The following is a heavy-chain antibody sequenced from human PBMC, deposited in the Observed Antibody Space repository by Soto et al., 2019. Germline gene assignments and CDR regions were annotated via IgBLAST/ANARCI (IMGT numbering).Heavy chain of an antibody. V-gene: IGHV4-4*02. CDR3: ARGERQQQWDY. Sequence: SETLSLNCAVTGDSIGSDKGWSWVRQPPGKGLEWIGEVYHSGNTNYNPSLKSRVIISVDKSKNQFSLKLSSVTDADTAMYYCARGERQQQWDYWGQGTLVTVS. CDR2: VYHSGNT. CDR1: GDSIGSDKG. D-gene: IGHD6-13*01. J-gene: IGHJ4*02.